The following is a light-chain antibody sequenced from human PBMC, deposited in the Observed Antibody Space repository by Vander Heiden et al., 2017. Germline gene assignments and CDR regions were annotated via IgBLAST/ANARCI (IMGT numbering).Light chain of an antibody. CDR3: QQYNSWPLT. CDR2: GST. V-gene: IGKV3-15*01. Sequence: EILMTHSPATLSMSPGERATLSCRASQSVSSSVAWYQQEPGQAPRLPIYGSTTDAPGLPARFSGSGSGTEFTLTISCLQSEDFAVYYCQQYNSWPLTFGGGTKVEIK. CDR1: QSVSSS. J-gene: IGKJ4*01.